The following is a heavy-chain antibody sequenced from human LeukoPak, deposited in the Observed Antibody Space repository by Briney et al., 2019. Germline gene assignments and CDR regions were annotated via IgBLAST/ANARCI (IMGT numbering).Heavy chain of an antibody. CDR2: ISAYNGNT. V-gene: IGHV1-18*01. D-gene: IGHD2-2*02. CDR1: GYTFTSYG. CDR3: ARVGWGYCSSTSCYTVYYYYMDV. Sequence: ASVKVSCKASGYTFTSYGISWVRQAPGQGLEWMGWISAYNGNTNYAQKLQGRVTMTTDTSTSTAYMELRSLRSDDTAVYYCARVGWGYCSSTSCYTVYYYYMDVWGKGTTVTVSS. J-gene: IGHJ6*03.